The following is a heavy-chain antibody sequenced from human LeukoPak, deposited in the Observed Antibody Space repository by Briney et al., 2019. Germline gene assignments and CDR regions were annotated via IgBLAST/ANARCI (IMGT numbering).Heavy chain of an antibody. Sequence: GGSLRLSCAASGFTFSSYAMSWVRQAPGKGLEWVSAISGSGGSTFYADSVKGRFTISRDNSKNTLYLQMNSLRVEDTAVYYCAKDRASALDYWGQGTLVTVSS. D-gene: IGHD6-13*01. CDR2: ISGSGGST. J-gene: IGHJ4*02. V-gene: IGHV3-23*01. CDR3: AKDRASALDY. CDR1: GFTFSSYA.